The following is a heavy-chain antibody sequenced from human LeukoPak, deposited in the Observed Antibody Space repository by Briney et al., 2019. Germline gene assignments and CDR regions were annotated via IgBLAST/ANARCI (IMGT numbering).Heavy chain of an antibody. CDR3: AKEDVSGWYGVDY. CDR1: GFTFSSYA. V-gene: IGHV3-30*18. CDR2: ISDDGSYE. J-gene: IGHJ4*02. Sequence: GGSLRLSCAASGFTFSSYAMSWVRQAPGKGLEWVALISDDGSYEYYADSVKARFTISRDNSKNTLYLQMNSLRSDDTALYYCAKEDVSGWYGVDYWGQGTLLTVSS. D-gene: IGHD6-19*01.